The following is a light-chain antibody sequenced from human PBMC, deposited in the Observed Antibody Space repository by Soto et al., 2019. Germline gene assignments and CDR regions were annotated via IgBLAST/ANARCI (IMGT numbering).Light chain of an antibody. Sequence: DVQVTQSPSFVSASVGDRVTITCRASQRISTWLSWYQQKPGAAPNLLISGAYTLESGVPAWFSGSGLGTRFTCTIVSLQPEDAATYYCQQTNRFPISFGQVTGLEI. V-gene: IGKV1D-12*01. CDR2: GAY. J-gene: IGKJ5*01. CDR1: QRISTW. CDR3: QQTNRFPIS.